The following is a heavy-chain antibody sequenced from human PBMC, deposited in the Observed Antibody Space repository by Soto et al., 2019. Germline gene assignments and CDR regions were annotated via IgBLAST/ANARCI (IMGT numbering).Heavy chain of an antibody. V-gene: IGHV4-59*01. D-gene: IGHD6-19*01. CDR2: IYYSGST. CDR1: GGSISSYY. Sequence: QVQLQESGPGLVKPSETLSLNCTVSGGSISSYYWSWIRQSPGKGLEWIGYIYYSGSTNYNPSLXXRXAISVDTSKNQFSLELSSVTAADTAVYFCARGSSGWPPRLAYWGQGTLVTVSS. CDR3: ARGSSGWPPRLAY. J-gene: IGHJ4*02.